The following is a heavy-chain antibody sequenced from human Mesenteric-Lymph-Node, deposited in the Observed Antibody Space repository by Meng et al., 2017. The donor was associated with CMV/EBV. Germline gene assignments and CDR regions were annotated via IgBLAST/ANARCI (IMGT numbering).Heavy chain of an antibody. CDR2: IRTSGSTI. Sequence: LKPHWEASGCPLRSLVLNWVRQAPGKGLAWVSYIRTSGSTIYYADSVKGRFTISRDNAKNSLYLQMNSLRAEDTAVYYCARDSDIVVVPATILSPNCYYCGMDVWGQGTTVTVSS. CDR3: ARDSDIVVVPATILSPNCYYCGMDV. D-gene: IGHD2-2*01. V-gene: IGHV3-48*03. CDR1: GCPLRSLV. J-gene: IGHJ6*02.